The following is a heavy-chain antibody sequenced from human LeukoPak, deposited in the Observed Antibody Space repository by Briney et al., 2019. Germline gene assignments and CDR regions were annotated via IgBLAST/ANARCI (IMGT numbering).Heavy chain of an antibody. D-gene: IGHD6-19*01. V-gene: IGHV3-30-3*01. Sequence: GGSLRLSCAASGFTFSSYAMHWVRQAPGKGLEWVAVIPYDGSNKYYADSVKGRFTISRDNSKNTLYLQMNSLRAEDTAVYYCARDRKQWLVRGNFDYWGKGTLVTVSS. J-gene: IGHJ4*02. CDR3: ARDRKQWLVRGNFDY. CDR2: IPYDGSNK. CDR1: GFTFSSYA.